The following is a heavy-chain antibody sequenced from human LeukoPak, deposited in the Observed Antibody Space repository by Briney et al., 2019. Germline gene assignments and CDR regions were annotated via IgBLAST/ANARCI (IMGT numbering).Heavy chain of an antibody. Sequence: PGGSLRLCCAASGFTFSGYWMYWVRQAPGEGLVWVSRISNDGSRTTYADSVKGRFTISRDNAKNTLYLQMNSLRVDDTAVYYCARDVGDAPDSWGQGTLVTVSS. D-gene: IGHD2-21*01. CDR1: GFTFSGYW. CDR2: ISNDGSRT. CDR3: ARDVGDAPDS. J-gene: IGHJ4*02. V-gene: IGHV3-74*01.